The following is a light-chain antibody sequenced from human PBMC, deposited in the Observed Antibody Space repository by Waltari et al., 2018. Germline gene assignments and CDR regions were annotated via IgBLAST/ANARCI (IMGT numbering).Light chain of an antibody. CDR1: SSNIGNNP. CDR2: YKN. V-gene: IGLV1-44*01. Sequence: QSVLTQAPSASGTPGQRFIISCSGSSSNIGNNPVNWYKKVPGTTPKLLIFYKNERPSGVPDRLSGSKSGTSASLAISGLQSEDEADYYCASWDDGLNGWVFGGGTRLTVL. CDR3: ASWDDGLNGWV. J-gene: IGLJ3*02.